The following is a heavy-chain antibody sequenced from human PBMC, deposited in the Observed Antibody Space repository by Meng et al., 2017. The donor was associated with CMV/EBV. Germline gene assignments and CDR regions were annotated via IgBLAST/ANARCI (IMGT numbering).Heavy chain of an antibody. CDR3: ARAFVDTAMVDYYYGMDV. D-gene: IGHD5-18*01. J-gene: IGHJ6*02. Sequence: GSLRLSCAVYGGSFSGYYWSWIRQPPGKGLEWIGYIYYSGSTNYNPSLKSRVTISVDTSKNQFSLKLSSVTAADTAVYYCARAFVDTAMVDYYYGMDVWGQGTTVTVSS. V-gene: IGHV4-59*01. CDR1: GGSFSGYY. CDR2: IYYSGST.